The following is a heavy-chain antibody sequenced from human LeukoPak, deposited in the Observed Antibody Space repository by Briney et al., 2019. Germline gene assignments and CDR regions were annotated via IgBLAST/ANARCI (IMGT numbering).Heavy chain of an antibody. D-gene: IGHD3-10*01. V-gene: IGHV3-48*02. Sequence: GGSLRLSCAASGFTFSSFSMNWVRQAPGKGLEWVSYISSGSSTIYYADSVKGRFTISRDNAKNSLYLQVNSLRDEDTAVYYCARAGGLLWFGEVLESSDAFHMWGQGTMVTVSS. CDR2: ISSGSSTI. CDR3: ARAGGLLWFGEVLESSDAFHM. J-gene: IGHJ3*02. CDR1: GFTFSSFS.